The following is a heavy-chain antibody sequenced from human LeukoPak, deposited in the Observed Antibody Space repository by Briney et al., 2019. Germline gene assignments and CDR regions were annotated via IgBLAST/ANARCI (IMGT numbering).Heavy chain of an antibody. D-gene: IGHD1-26*01. J-gene: IGHJ4*02. CDR1: GFTFSSYW. Sequence: GGSLRLSRAASGFTFSSYWMSWVRQAPGKGLEWVANIKQDGSEKYYVDSVKGRFTISRDNAKNSLYLQMNSLRAEDTAVYYCARDTGGSYCDYWGQGTLVTVSS. CDR2: IKQDGSEK. V-gene: IGHV3-7*03. CDR3: ARDTGGSYCDY.